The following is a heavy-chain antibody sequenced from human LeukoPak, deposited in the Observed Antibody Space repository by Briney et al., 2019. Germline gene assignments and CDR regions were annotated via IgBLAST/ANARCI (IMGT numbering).Heavy chain of an antibody. CDR3: ARALVGATEEPDY. V-gene: IGHV1-2*02. D-gene: IGHD1-26*01. CDR2: INPNSGGT. CDR1: GYTFTGYY. Sequence: GASVKVSCKASGYTFTGYYMHWVRQAPGQGLEWMGWINPNSGGTNYAQKFQGRVTMTRDTSISTAYMELSRLRSDDTAVYYCARALVGATEEPDYWGQGTLVTVSS. J-gene: IGHJ4*02.